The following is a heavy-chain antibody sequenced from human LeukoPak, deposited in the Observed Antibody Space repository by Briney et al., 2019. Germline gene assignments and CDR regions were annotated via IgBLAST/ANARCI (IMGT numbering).Heavy chain of an antibody. V-gene: IGHV3-9*01. Sequence: PGGSLRLSCAASGFTFDDYAIHWVRQAPGKGLEWVSGISWNSGSIGYADSVKGRFTISRDNAKNSLYLQMTSLRAEDTALYYCAKALVRGVILGGMDVWGQGTTVTVSS. D-gene: IGHD3-10*01. CDR1: GFTFDDYA. J-gene: IGHJ6*02. CDR2: ISWNSGSI. CDR3: AKALVRGVILGGMDV.